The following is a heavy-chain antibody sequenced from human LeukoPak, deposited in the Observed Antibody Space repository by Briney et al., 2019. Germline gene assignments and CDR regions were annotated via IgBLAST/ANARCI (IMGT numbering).Heavy chain of an antibody. CDR2: ISSDGSNT. J-gene: IGHJ5*02. Sequence: PGGSLRLSCAASGFTFSSYWMHWVRQAPGKGLVWVSRISSDGSNTYYADSVKGRFTISRDTAMNTLYLHMHSLREEDTADYYCTRGRGAYGWFDPWGQGTQVTVSS. CDR1: GFTFSSYW. D-gene: IGHD3-10*01. V-gene: IGHV3-74*01. CDR3: TRGRGAYGWFDP.